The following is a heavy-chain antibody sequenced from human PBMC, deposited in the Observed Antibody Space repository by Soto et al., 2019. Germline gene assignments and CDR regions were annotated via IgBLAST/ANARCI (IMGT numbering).Heavy chain of an antibody. D-gene: IGHD3-16*01. V-gene: IGHV1-69*01. CDR3: ARDNGPYVGGIYNWFDP. J-gene: IGHJ5*02. CDR1: GCTFSSYA. CDR2: LIPIFGTA. Sequence: QVQLVQSGAEVKKPGSSVKVSCKASGCTFSSYAISWVRQAPGQGLERMGGLIPIFGTANYAPKFQGRVTITADEATSTAYLELSSLRSEDTAVYYCARDNGPYVGGIYNWFDPWGQGTLVTVAS.